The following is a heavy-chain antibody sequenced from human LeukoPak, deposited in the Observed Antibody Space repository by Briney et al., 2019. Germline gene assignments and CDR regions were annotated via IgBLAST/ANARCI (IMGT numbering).Heavy chain of an antibody. D-gene: IGHD3-9*01. J-gene: IGHJ4*02. CDR3: ARQGLSYDIVTDFYNSGYFDN. Sequence: PSETLSLTCTVYGGPIGSSYWRWIRQPPGRGLEWNGYIYASGTTNYNPYLKSRLTMSVDTSKNPFSLKLNSVTAADTAVYYCARQGLSYDIVTDFYNSGYFDNWGQGTLVTVSS. CDR1: GGPIGSSY. V-gene: IGHV4-4*09. CDR2: IYASGTT.